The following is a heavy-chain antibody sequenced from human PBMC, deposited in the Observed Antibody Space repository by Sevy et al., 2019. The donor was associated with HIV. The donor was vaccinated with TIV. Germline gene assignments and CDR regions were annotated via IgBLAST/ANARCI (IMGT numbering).Heavy chain of an antibody. Sequence: SETLSLTCAVSGYSISSGYYWGWIRQPPGKGLEWIGSIYHSGSTYYNPSLKSRVTISVDTSKNQFSLKLSFVTAADTAVYYCARQQTIFGVVIISQFDYWGQGTLVTVSS. CDR2: IYHSGST. CDR3: ARQQTIFGVVIISQFDY. J-gene: IGHJ4*02. V-gene: IGHV4-38-2*01. D-gene: IGHD3-3*01. CDR1: GYSISSGYY.